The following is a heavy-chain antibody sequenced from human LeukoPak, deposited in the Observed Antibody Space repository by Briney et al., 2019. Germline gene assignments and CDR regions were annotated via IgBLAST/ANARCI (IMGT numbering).Heavy chain of an antibody. CDR1: GFTFTTYG. V-gene: IGHV3-33*01. CDR3: ARDESGYHDY. J-gene: IGHJ4*02. CDR2: IWYDGSNK. D-gene: IGHD5-12*01. Sequence: GGSLRLSCAASGFTFTTYGMHWVRQVPGKGLEWVTVIWYDGSNKFYSDSVKGRFTISRDNSKNTLYLQMNGLRAEDTAVYYCARDESGYHDYWGQGTLVTVSS.